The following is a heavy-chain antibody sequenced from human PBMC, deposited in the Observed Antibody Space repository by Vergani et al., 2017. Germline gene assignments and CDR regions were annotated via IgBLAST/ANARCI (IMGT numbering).Heavy chain of an antibody. CDR3: ARDGDSSSWYIRFDP. V-gene: IGHV4-39*02. J-gene: IGHJ5*02. CDR1: GGSISSSSYY. D-gene: IGHD6-13*01. Sequence: QLQLQESGPGLVKPSETLSLTCTVSGGSISSSSYYWGWIRQPPGKGLEWIGSIYYSGSTYYNPSLKSRVTISVDTSKNQFSLKLSSVTAADTAVYYCARDGDSSSWYIRFDPWGQGTLVTVSS. CDR2: IYYSGST.